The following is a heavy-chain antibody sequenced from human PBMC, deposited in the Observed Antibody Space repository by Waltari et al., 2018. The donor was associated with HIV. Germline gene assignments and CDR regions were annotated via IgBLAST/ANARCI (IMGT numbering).Heavy chain of an antibody. CDR3: AVLRESLQ. V-gene: IGHV5-51*01. J-gene: IGHJ4*02. Sequence: EVQLEQSGAEVKKPGESLKISCKGSGYSFTSYWIAWVRQMPGKGLEWMGIIYPGESDTKYSPSFQGQVTISADKSISTAYLQWSGLKASDTAMYYCAVLRESLQWGQGTLVTVSS. D-gene: IGHD3-10*01. CDR1: GYSFTSYW. CDR2: IYPGESDT.